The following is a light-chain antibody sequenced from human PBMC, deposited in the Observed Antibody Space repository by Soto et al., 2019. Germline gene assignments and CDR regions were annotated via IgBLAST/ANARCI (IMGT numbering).Light chain of an antibody. V-gene: IGKV1-27*01. CDR2: AAS. J-gene: IGKJ4*01. CDR1: QGISNY. CDR3: QKYNSAPLT. Sequence: DIQMTQSPSSLSASVGDRVTSTFRASQGISNYLAWYQQKPGKVPKLLIYAASTLQSGVPSRFSGSGSGTDFTLTISSLQPEDVATYYCQKYNSAPLTFGGGTKVDI.